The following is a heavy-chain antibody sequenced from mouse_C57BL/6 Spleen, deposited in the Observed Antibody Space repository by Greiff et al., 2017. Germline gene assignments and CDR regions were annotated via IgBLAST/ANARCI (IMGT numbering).Heavy chain of an antibody. CDR1: GYTFTSYW. CDR3: ARGDDYDGDWYFDV. CDR2: IDPSDSYT. Sequence: VQLQQSGAELVRPGTSVKLSCKASGYTFTSYWMHWVKQRPGQGLEWIGVIDPSDSYTNYNQKFKGKATLTVDTSSSTAYMQLSSLTSEDSAVYYCARGDDYDGDWYFDVWGTGTTVTVSS. D-gene: IGHD2-4*01. V-gene: IGHV1-59*01. J-gene: IGHJ1*03.